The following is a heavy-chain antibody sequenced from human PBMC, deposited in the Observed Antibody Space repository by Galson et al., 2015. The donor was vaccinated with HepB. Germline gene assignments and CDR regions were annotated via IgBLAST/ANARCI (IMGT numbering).Heavy chain of an antibody. Sequence: ALVKPTQTLTLTCTFSGFSLSTSGVGVGWIRQPPGKALEWLALIYWDDDKRYSPSLKSRLTTTKDTSKNQVVLIMTNMDPVDTATYYCAHRRDYYDPGSSLVESPFDYWGQGTLVTVSS. CDR1: GFSLSTSGVG. D-gene: IGHD3-10*01. J-gene: IGHJ4*02. V-gene: IGHV2-5*02. CDR3: AHRRDYYDPGSSLVESPFDY. CDR2: IYWDDDK.